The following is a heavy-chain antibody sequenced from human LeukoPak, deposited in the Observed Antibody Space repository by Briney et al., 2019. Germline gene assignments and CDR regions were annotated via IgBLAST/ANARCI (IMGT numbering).Heavy chain of an antibody. V-gene: IGHV3-11*04. CDR1: GFPFSDYY. D-gene: IGHD3-10*02. CDR2: MSGIGNSI. CDR3: AELGITMIGGV. Sequence: GGSLRLSCAASGFPFSDYYMTWIRQSPGKGLEWLSYMSGIGNSIYYAGSVKGRFTISRDSAKNSLFLQMNSLRAEDTAVYYCAELGITMIGGVWGKGTTVTISS. J-gene: IGHJ6*04.